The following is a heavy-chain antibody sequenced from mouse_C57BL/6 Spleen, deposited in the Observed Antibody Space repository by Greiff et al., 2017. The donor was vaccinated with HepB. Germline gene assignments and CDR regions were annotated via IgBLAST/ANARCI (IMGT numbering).Heavy chain of an antibody. V-gene: IGHV1-82*01. Sequence: VKLQQSGPELVKPGASVKISCKASGYAFSSSWMNWVKQRPGKGLEWIGRIYPGDGDTNYNGKFKGKATLTADKSSSTAYMQLSSLTSEDSAVYFCASLLLRYWGQGTTLTVSS. CDR2: IYPGDGDT. CDR3: ASLLLRY. D-gene: IGHD1-1*01. J-gene: IGHJ2*01. CDR1: GYAFSSSW.